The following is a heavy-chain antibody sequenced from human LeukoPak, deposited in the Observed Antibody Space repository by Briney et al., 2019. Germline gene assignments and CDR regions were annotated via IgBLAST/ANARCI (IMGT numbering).Heavy chain of an antibody. V-gene: IGHV1-69*04. J-gene: IGHJ6*02. Sequence: SVKVSCKTSGSTFIRDTISWVRQAPGQGLEWMGRISPILGLRNFAQKFQGRVTITADKSTSTAYMELSSLRSEDTAVYYCAREFEGYDDYSDSYYGMEVWGQGTTVTVSS. CDR3: AREFEGYDDYSDSYYGMEV. CDR2: ISPILGLR. D-gene: IGHD4-17*01. CDR1: GSTFIRDT.